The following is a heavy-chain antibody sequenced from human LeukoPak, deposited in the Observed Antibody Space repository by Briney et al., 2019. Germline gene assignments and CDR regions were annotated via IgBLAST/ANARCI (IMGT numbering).Heavy chain of an antibody. J-gene: IGHJ4*02. CDR3: ARDPDYYDSV. V-gene: IGHV1-69*04. Sequence: ASVKVSCKASGGTFSSYAISWVRQAPGQGLEWMGRIIPILGMANYAQKFQGRVTITADKSTSTAYMELSSLRSEDTAVYYCARDPDYYDSVWGQGTLVTVSS. CDR1: GGTFSSYA. D-gene: IGHD3-22*01. CDR2: IIPILGMA.